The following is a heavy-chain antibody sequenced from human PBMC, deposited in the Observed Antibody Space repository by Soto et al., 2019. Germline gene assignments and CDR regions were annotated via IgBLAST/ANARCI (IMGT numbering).Heavy chain of an antibody. CDR2: IKQDGSEK. CDR3: ARAIRRGVPAAPSYSNYADYYYYGMDV. CDR1: GFTFSSYW. Sequence: GGSLRLSCAASGFTFSSYWMSWVRQAPGKGLEWVANIKQDGSEKYYVDSVKGRFTISRDNAKNSLYLQMNSLRAEDTAVYYCARAIRRGVPAAPSYSNYADYYYYGMDVWGQGTTVTVSS. J-gene: IGHJ6*02. D-gene: IGHD4-4*01. V-gene: IGHV3-7*05.